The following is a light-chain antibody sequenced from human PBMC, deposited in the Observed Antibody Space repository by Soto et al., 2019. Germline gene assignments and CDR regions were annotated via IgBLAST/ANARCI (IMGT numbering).Light chain of an antibody. Sequence: EIVLTQSPATLSLAPVELANISCRASQSVSTNLTWYQQKPGQDPRILIYGASSRATGIPDRFSGSGSGTDFTLTISRLEPEDFAVYYCKQYGSSPSFGQGTKVDIK. CDR3: KQYGSSPS. J-gene: IGKJ1*01. V-gene: IGKV3-20*01. CDR2: GAS. CDR1: QSVSTN.